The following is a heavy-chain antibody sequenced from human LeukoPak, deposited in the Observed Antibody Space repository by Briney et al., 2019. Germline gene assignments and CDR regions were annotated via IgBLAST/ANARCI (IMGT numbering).Heavy chain of an antibody. Sequence: TGGSLRLSCAASGFTFSSYGMHWVRQAPGKGLEWVAVISYDGSNKYYADSVKGRFTISRDNSKNTLYLQMNSLRAEDTAVYYCAKDFGRLVTPSGVWGQGTTVTVSS. CDR1: GFTFSSYG. J-gene: IGHJ6*02. CDR3: AKDFGRLVTPSGV. D-gene: IGHD3-9*01. CDR2: ISYDGSNK. V-gene: IGHV3-30*18.